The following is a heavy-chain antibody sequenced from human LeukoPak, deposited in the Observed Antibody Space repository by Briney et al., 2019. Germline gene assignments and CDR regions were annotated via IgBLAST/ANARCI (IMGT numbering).Heavy chain of an antibody. J-gene: IGHJ4*02. Sequence: EASVKVSCKASGYSFTGCYMHWVRQAPGQGLEWMGWINPHSGDTGYAQKFQGRVTMTRDMSITTTYMELTRLRSDDTAFYYCARWDGYSSSPDYWGQGSLVTVSS. CDR3: ARWDGYSSSPDY. CDR2: INPHSGDT. D-gene: IGHD6-13*01. V-gene: IGHV1-2*02. CDR1: GYSFTGCY.